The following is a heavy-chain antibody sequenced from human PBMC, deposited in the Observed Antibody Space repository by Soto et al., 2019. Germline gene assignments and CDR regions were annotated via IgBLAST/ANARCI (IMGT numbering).Heavy chain of an antibody. V-gene: IGHV1-46*01. J-gene: IGHJ4*02. CDR2: INPSGGST. CDR3: ARVYRITMIVVGPLGY. D-gene: IGHD3-22*01. CDR1: GYTFTSYY. Sequence: ASVKVSCKASGYTFTSYYMHWVRQAPGQGLEWMGIINPSGGSTSYAQKFQGRVTMTRDTSTSTVHMELSSLRSEDTAVYYCARVYRITMIVVGPLGYWGQGTLVTASS.